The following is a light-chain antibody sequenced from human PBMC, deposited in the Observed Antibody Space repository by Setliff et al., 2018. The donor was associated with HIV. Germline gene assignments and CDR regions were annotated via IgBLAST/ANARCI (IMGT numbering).Light chain of an antibody. V-gene: IGLV1-51*01. Sequence: QSVLTQPPSVSAAPGQRVTISCSGSSSNIGNNYVSWYQQKLPGAAPKLLIYDNTERPSGIPDRFSGSKSGTSASLGISGLQSEDEADYYCAAWDDSLNGLYVFGTGTKVTVL. CDR1: SSNIGNNY. CDR2: DNT. J-gene: IGLJ1*01. CDR3: AAWDDSLNGLYV.